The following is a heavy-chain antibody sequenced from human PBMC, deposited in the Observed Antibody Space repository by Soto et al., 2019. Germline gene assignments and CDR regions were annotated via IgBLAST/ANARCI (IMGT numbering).Heavy chain of an antibody. J-gene: IGHJ6*02. CDR3: ARVTIFGVVPPTRGMDV. V-gene: IGHV3-74*01. CDR2: INSDGSST. D-gene: IGHD3-3*01. Sequence: GGSLRLSCAASGFTFSSYWMHWVRQAPGKGLVWVSRINSDGSSTSYADSVKGRFTISRDNAKNTLYLQMNSLRAEDTAVYYCARVTIFGVVPPTRGMDVWGQGTXVTVSS. CDR1: GFTFSSYW.